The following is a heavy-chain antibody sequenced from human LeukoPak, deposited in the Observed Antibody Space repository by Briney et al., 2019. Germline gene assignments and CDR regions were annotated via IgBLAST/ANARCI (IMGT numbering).Heavy chain of an antibody. CDR2: IQYDGSNK. Sequence: GGSLRLSCAASGFTFSSYGMHWVRQAPGKGLEWVTFIQYDGSNKYYADSVKGRFTISRDNSKNTLYLQMNSLRAEDTAVYYCAKQYSSGWYLFDYWGQGTLVTVSS. V-gene: IGHV3-30*02. CDR1: GFTFSSYG. D-gene: IGHD6-19*01. J-gene: IGHJ4*02. CDR3: AKQYSSGWYLFDY.